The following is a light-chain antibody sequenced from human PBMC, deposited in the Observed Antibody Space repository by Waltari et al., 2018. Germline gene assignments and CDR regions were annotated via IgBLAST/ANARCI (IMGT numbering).Light chain of an antibody. CDR3: QQSYSTPLT. Sequence: DIQMTQSPSSLSASVGDRVTIPCRASQNISSYLNWYQQKQGKAPKLRNYAASSLQTGVPSRFSGSCSVTEFTLTISSLQPEDFATYFCQQSYSTPLTFGGGTKVEIK. CDR2: AAS. J-gene: IGKJ4*01. V-gene: IGKV1-39*01. CDR1: QNISSY.